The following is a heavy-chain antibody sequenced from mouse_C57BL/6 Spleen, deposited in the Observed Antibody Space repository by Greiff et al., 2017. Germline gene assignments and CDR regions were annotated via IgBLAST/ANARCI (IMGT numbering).Heavy chain of an antibody. CDR1: GYTFTSYG. CDR3: VREDAY. J-gene: IGHJ3*01. Sequence: QVQLKQSGAELVRPGASVKLSCKASGYTFTSYGISWVKQRTGQGLEWIGEIYPRSGNTYYNEKFKGKATLTADKSSSTAYMELRSLTSEDSAVYFCVREDAYWGQGTLVTVSA. V-gene: IGHV1-81*01. CDR2: IYPRSGNT.